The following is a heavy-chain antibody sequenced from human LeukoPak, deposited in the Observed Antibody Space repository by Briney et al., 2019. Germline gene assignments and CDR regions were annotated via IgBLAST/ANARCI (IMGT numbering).Heavy chain of an antibody. CDR3: VGSDSSGNNGNFHY. J-gene: IGHJ4*02. V-gene: IGHV4-59*01. D-gene: IGHD3-10*01. Sequence: PSETLSLTCTVSSGSISSYYWRWIRQSPGKGLEWIGFISYSGTTHYNPSLKSRVPISIDTSKSQVSPKPNSVPTADTALFHCVGSDSSGNNGNFHYWGQGTVATVS. CDR2: ISYSGTT. CDR1: SGSISSYY.